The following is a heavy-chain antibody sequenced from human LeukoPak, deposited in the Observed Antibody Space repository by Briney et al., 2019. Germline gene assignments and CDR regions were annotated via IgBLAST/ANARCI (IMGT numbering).Heavy chain of an antibody. V-gene: IGHV5-51*01. CDR1: GYSFTNYW. CDR3: ARPRLSESSWQPFDY. CDR2: IWPGDSDT. D-gene: IGHD6-13*01. Sequence: HGESLKISCKGSGYSFTNYWIGWVRQMPGKGLEWMGIIWPGDSDTKYSPSFEGQVTISVDKSISTAYLQWSSLKASDTALYYCARPRLSESSWQPFDYWGQGTLVTVSS. J-gene: IGHJ4*02.